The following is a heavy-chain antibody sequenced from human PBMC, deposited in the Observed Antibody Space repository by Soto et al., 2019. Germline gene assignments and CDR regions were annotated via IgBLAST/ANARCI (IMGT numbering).Heavy chain of an antibody. V-gene: IGHV3-7*01. J-gene: IGHJ4*02. Sequence: PGGSLRLSFTASGFTFSSHAMTWVRQAPGKGLEWVSGLSEKKYVDSVKGRFTISRDNAKNSLYLQMNSLRADDTAVYYCGGGSTWADFDYWGLGTLVTVSS. CDR2: GLSEK. D-gene: IGHD6-13*01. CDR1: GFTFSSHA. CDR3: GGGSTWADFDY.